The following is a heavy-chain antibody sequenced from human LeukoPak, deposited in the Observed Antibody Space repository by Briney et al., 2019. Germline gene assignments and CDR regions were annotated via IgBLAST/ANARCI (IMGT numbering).Heavy chain of an antibody. CDR3: AKESGKFDY. J-gene: IGHJ4*02. CDR2: ISADGGST. Sequence: GGSLRLSCVASGLNFDDSAMHWVRQAPGKGLEWVSLISADGGSTFSADSVRGRFSISRDNSKNSLYLQMNSLRSEDTAMYYCAKESGKFDYWGQGTSVAVSS. V-gene: IGHV3-43*02. CDR1: GLNFDDSA.